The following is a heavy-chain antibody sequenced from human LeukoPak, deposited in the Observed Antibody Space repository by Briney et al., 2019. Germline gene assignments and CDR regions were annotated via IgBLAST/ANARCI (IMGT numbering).Heavy chain of an antibody. CDR3: AREGLNMVRGVIPKEAWGWFDP. D-gene: IGHD3-10*01. Sequence: SETLSLTCTVSGGSISSYYWSWIRQPAGKGLEWIGRIYTSGSTNYNPSLKSRVTISVDTSKNQFSLKLSSVTAADTAVYYCAREGLNMVRGVIPKEAWGWFDPWGQGTLVTVSS. CDR1: GGSISSYY. CDR2: IYTSGST. J-gene: IGHJ5*02. V-gene: IGHV4-4*07.